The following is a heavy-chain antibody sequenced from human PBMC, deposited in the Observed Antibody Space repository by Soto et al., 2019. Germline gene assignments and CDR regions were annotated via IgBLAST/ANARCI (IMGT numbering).Heavy chain of an antibody. CDR3: AKECCSSSRGCNSGCQY. Sequence: EVQVLESGGGLVQPGGSLRISCAASGFGFSSYAMSWVRQAPGKGLEWVSGISGGGTLTYYAASVKGRFTISRDNSENTVDLQMNILMAEDTALYYGAKECCSSSRGCNSGCQYWCQGTLVTVSS. J-gene: IGHJ4*02. D-gene: IGHD6-13*01. CDR2: ISGGGTLT. CDR1: GFGFSSYA. V-gene: IGHV3-23*01.